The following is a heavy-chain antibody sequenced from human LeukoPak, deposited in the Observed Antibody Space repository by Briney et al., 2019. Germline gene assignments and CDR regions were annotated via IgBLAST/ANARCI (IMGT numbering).Heavy chain of an antibody. CDR2: IYPGDSDT. D-gene: IGHD2-2*01. CDR1: YW. V-gene: IGHV5-51*01. Sequence: YWSWIRQPPGKGLEWMGIIYPGDSDTRYSPSFQGQVTISADKSISTAYLQWGSLKASDTAMYYCARHKYPRDAFDIWGQGTMVTVSS. CDR3: ARHKYPRDAFDI. J-gene: IGHJ3*02.